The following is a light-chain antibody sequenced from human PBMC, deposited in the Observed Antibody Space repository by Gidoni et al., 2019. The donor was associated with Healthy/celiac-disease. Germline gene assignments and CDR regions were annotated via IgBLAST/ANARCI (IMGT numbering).Light chain of an antibody. CDR1: SSNIGSNT. V-gene: IGLV1-44*01. J-gene: IGLJ2*01. CDR2: SNN. Sequence: QSVLTQPPSASGTPGQRVTISCSGRSSNIGSNTVNWYQQLPGTATKLLIYSNNQRPSGVPDRFSGSKSGTSASLAISGLQSEDEADYYCAAWDDSLNGVVFGGGTKLTVL. CDR3: AAWDDSLNGVV.